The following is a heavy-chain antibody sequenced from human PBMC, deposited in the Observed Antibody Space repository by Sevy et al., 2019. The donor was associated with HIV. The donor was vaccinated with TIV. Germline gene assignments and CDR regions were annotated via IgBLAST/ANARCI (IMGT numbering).Heavy chain of an antibody. Sequence: GGSLRLSCAASGFTFSKYSMSWVRQPPGKGLEWVSSISSSSSYIYYADSVKGRFTISRDNAKNSLYLQMNSLRAEDTAVYYCARDAHGELWLYEGDYFDYWGQGTLVTVSS. CDR1: GFTFSKYS. CDR2: ISSSSSYI. CDR3: ARDAHGELWLYEGDYFDY. D-gene: IGHD5-18*01. V-gene: IGHV3-21*01. J-gene: IGHJ4*02.